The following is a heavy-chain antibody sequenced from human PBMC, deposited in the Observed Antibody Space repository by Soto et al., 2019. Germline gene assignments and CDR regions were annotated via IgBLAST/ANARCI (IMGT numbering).Heavy chain of an antibody. J-gene: IGHJ4*02. D-gene: IGHD2-15*01. CDR2: IYPSGGST. CDR1: GYTFTNYY. CDR3: ARRDSGGFYRFFDS. Sequence: QVQLLQSGAEVKKPGASVKVSCKASGYTFTNYYMHWVRQAPGQGLEWMGIIYPSGGSTRNAQKFQGRVTMTRDTSTSTVYMELSSLRSEDTAVYYCARRDSGGFYRFFDSWGQGTLVTVSS. V-gene: IGHV1-46*01.